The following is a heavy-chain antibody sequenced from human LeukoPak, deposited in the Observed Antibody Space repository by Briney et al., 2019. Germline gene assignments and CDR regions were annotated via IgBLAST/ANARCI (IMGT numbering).Heavy chain of an antibody. J-gene: IGHJ6*03. Sequence: ASVKVSCKASGYTFTGYYMHWVRQAPGQGLEWMGWINPNSGDTNYAQKFQGRVTMTRDTSISTAYMELSRLRSDDTAVYYCARVGDSYYMDVWGKGTTVTVSS. V-gene: IGHV1-2*02. CDR3: ARVGDSYYMDV. D-gene: IGHD2-21*01. CDR2: INPNSGDT. CDR1: GYTFTGYY.